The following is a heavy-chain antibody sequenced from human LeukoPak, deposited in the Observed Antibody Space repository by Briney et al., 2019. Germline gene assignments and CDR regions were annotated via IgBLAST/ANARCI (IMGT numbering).Heavy chain of an antibody. CDR2: ISAYNGNT. Sequence: ASVKVSCKASGYTFTSYGISWVRQAPGQGLEWMGWISAYNGNTNYAQKLQGRVTMTTDTSTSTAYMELRSLRSDDTAVYYCARDQTYDILTGYSNWFDPGAREPWSPSPQ. D-gene: IGHD3-9*01. V-gene: IGHV1-18*01. J-gene: IGHJ5*02. CDR1: GYTFTSYG. CDR3: ARDQTYDILTGYSNWFDP.